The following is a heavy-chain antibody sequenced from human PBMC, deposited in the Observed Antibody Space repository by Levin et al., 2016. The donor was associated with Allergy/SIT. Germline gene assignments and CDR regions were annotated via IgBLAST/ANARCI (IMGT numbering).Heavy chain of an antibody. CDR3: ARDHIRYGMDV. Sequence: GESLKISCAASGFTFSSYGMHWVRQAPGKGLEWVAVIWYDGSNKYSVDSVKGRFTISRDNSKNTLYLQMNSLRAEDTAVYYCARDHIRYGMDVWGQGTTVTVSS. D-gene: IGHD2-21*01. V-gene: IGHV3-33*01. J-gene: IGHJ6*02. CDR1: GFTFSSYG. CDR2: IWYDGSNK.